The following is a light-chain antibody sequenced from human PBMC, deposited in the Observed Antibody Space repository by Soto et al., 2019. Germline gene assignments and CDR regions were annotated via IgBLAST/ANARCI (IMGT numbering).Light chain of an antibody. CDR1: QSVSSY. Sequence: EVVLTQSPATLSLSPGERATLSCRASQSVSSYLAWYQQKPGQAPRLLIYDASNRATGIPARFSGSGSGTDFTLTISSLEPADFAGYYCQQRSNWPPLTFGGGTKVEIK. CDR3: QQRSNWPPLT. V-gene: IGKV3-11*01. CDR2: DAS. J-gene: IGKJ4*01.